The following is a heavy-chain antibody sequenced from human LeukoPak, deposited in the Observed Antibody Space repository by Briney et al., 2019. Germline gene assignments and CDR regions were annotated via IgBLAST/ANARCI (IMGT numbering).Heavy chain of an antibody. V-gene: IGHV1-2*04. CDR1: GYTFTGYY. D-gene: IGHD2-2*02. Sequence: ASVKVSCKASGYTFTGYYMHWVRQAPGQGLEWMGCINPNSGGTNYAQKFQGWVTMTRDTSISTAYMELSRLRSDDTAVYYCARAGCSSTSCYRRGMDVWGQGTTVTVSS. CDR3: ARAGCSSTSCYRRGMDV. J-gene: IGHJ6*02. CDR2: INPNSGGT.